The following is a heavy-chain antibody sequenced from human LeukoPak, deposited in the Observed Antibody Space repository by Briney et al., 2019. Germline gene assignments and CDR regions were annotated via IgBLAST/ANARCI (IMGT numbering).Heavy chain of an antibody. Sequence: GGSLRLSCTASGFSFSGHWMHWARQLPGKGLVWVSRISPTGSTTSYADSVKGRFTVSRDNAKNTLYLQVNNLRAEDTAVYYCAKEVGSWYFEGITTFDYWGQGTLVTVSS. V-gene: IGHV3-74*01. CDR3: AKEVGSWYFEGITTFDY. CDR2: ISPTGSTT. D-gene: IGHD6-13*01. J-gene: IGHJ4*02. CDR1: GFSFSGHW.